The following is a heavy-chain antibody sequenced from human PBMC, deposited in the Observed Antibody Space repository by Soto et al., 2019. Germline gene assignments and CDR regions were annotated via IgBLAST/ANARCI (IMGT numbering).Heavy chain of an antibody. CDR1: GGSISSYY. V-gene: IGHV4-4*07. CDR3: ARARSRFGNYYYYYGMDV. J-gene: IGHJ6*02. CDR2: IYTSGGT. D-gene: IGHD3-16*01. Sequence: QVQLQESGPGLVKPSETLSLTCTVSGGSISSYYWGWIRQPAGKGLEWIGRIYTSGGTNYNPSLKSRVTMSVDTSKNQFSLKLSSVTAADTAVYYCARARSRFGNYYYYYGMDVWGQGTTVTVSS.